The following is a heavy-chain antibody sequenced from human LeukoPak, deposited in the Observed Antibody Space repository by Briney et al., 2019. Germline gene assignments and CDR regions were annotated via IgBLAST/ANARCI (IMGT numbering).Heavy chain of an antibody. V-gene: IGHV4-39*07. CDR2: IYYSGST. CDR1: GGSISSSSYY. D-gene: IGHD6-19*01. J-gene: IGHJ5*02. CDR3: AREPSIAVAGTAWFDP. Sequence: SETLSLTCTVSGGSISSSSYYWGWIRQPPGKGLEWIGSIYYSGSTYYNPSLKSRVTISVDTSKNQFSLKLSSVTAADTAVYYCAREPSIAVAGTAWFDPWGQGTLVTVSS.